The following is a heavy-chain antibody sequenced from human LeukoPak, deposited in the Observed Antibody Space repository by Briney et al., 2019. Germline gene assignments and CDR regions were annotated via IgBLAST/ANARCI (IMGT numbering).Heavy chain of an antibody. CDR1: GFTFDDYA. D-gene: IGHD3-10*01. CDR3: AMRAKKGNFDY. V-gene: IGHV3-9*01. J-gene: IGHJ4*02. Sequence: GGSLRLSCAASGFTFDDYAMHWVRQAPGKGLEWVSGISWNSGSIGYADSVKGRFTISRDNAKNSLYLQMNSLRAEDTALYYCAMRAKKGNFDYWGQRTLVTVSS. CDR2: ISWNSGSI.